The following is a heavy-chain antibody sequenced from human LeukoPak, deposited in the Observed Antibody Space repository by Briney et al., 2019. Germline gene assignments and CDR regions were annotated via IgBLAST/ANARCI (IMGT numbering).Heavy chain of an antibody. J-gene: IGHJ3*02. V-gene: IGHV3-23*01. CDR3: AKDRGITMIVVVTRLDAFDI. CDR2: ISGSGGST. D-gene: IGHD3-22*01. CDR1: GFTFSSYA. Sequence: GGSLRLSCAASGFTFSSYAMSWVRQAPGKGLEWVSAISGSGGSTYYADSVKGRFTISRDNSKNTLYLQMNSLRAEDTAVYYCAKDRGITMIVVVTRLDAFDIWGQGTVVTVSS.